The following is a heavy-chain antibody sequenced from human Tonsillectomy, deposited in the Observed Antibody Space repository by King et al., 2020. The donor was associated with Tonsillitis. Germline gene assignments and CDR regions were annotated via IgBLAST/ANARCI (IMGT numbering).Heavy chain of an antibody. J-gene: IGHJ6*02. Sequence: VQLVESGGGLVKPGGSLRLSCAASGFPFSSYSMNWVRQAPGKGLEWVSLISSSSSSSSYIYYADSVKGRFTISRDNAKNSLYLQMNSLRAEDTAVYYCARDRFYDILTGYPNGMDVWGQGTTVTVSS. CDR3: ARDRFYDILTGYPNGMDV. D-gene: IGHD3-9*01. V-gene: IGHV3-21*01. CDR1: GFPFSSYS. CDR2: ISSSSSSSSYI.